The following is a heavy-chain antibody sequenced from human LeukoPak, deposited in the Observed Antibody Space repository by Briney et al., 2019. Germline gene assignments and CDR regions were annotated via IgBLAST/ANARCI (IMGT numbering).Heavy chain of an antibody. D-gene: IGHD1-26*01. Sequence: PSETLSLTCTVSGGSINSYYWSWIRQTPGKGLELNGYIYYSGSTNYNPSLKSRVTISVDTSKNQFSLKLSSVTAADTAVYFCARHGASGSYLYYFDYWGQGTLVTVSS. CDR3: ARHGASGSYLYYFDY. V-gene: IGHV4-59*08. J-gene: IGHJ4*02. CDR1: GGSINSYY. CDR2: IYYSGST.